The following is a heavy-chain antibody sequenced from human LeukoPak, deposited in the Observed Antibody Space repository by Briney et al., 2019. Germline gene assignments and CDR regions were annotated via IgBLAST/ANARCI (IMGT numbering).Heavy chain of an antibody. J-gene: IGHJ5*02. Sequence: GGSLRLSCAASGFTFSSYAMSWVRQAPGKGLEWVAVISYDGSNKYYADSVKGRFTISRDNSKNTLYLQMNSLRAEDTAVYYCARDRVTSIAARWFDPWGQGTLVTVSS. V-gene: IGHV3-30*04. D-gene: IGHD6-6*01. CDR1: GFTFSSYA. CDR3: ARDRVTSIAARWFDP. CDR2: ISYDGSNK.